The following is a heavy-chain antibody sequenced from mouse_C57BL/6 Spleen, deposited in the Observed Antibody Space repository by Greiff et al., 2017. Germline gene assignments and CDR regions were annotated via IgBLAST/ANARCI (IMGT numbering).Heavy chain of an antibody. J-gene: IGHJ2*01. CDR3: ARAGSNYVDDY. CDR1: GYTFTSYW. V-gene: IGHV1-69*01. Sequence: QVQLQQPGAELVMPGASVKLSCKASGYTFTSYWMHWVKQRPGQGLEWIGEIDPTDSYTNYNQKFKGKSTLTVDKSSSTAYMQLSSLTSEDSAVYYCARAGSNYVDDYWGQGTTLTVSS. D-gene: IGHD2-5*01. CDR2: IDPTDSYT.